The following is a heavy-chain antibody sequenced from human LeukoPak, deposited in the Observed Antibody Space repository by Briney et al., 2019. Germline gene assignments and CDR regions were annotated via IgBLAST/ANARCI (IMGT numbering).Heavy chain of an antibody. CDR3: ARDWDYGGNSGPGWFDP. D-gene: IGHD4-23*01. V-gene: IGHV3-48*03. J-gene: IGHJ5*02. CDR2: ISSSGSTI. Sequence: GGSLRLSCAASGFTFSSYEMNWVRQAPGKGLEWVSYISSSGSTIYYADSVKGRFTISRDNAKNSLYLQMNSLRAEDTAVYYCARDWDYGGNSGPGWFDPWGQGTLVTVSS. CDR1: GFTFSSYE.